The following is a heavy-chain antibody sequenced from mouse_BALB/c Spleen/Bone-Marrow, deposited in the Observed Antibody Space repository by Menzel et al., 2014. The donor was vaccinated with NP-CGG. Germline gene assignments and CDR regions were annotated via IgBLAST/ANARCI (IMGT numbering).Heavy chain of an antibody. D-gene: IGHD2-3*01. CDR3: ARRGWYYAMDY. V-gene: IGHV5-12*02. CDR2: ISNGGGST. J-gene: IGHJ4*01. Sequence: EVQGVESGGGLVQPGGSLKLSCATSEFTFSDYYMYWVRQTPEKRLEWVAYISNGGGSTYYPDTVKGRFTISRDNAKNTLYLQMSRLKSEDTAMYYCARRGWYYAMDYWGQGTSVTVSS. CDR1: EFTFSDYY.